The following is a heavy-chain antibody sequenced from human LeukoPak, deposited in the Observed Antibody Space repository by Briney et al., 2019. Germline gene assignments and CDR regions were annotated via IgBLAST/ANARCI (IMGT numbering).Heavy chain of an antibody. D-gene: IGHD1-26*01. Sequence: GASVKVSCKASGYTFSNYAIMWVRQAPGQGLEWMGWISAYTGKTKYIEKYQGRVTMTTDSSTNTAYMEMRRLTLDDTAVYYCARDEGEWESRNYWGQGTQVIVSS. V-gene: IGHV1-18*01. J-gene: IGHJ4*02. CDR3: ARDEGEWESRNY. CDR2: ISAYTGKT. CDR1: GYTFSNYA.